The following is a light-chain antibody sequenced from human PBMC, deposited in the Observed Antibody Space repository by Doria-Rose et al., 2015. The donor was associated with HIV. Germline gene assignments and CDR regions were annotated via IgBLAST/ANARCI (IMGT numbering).Light chain of an antibody. V-gene: IGKV4-1*01. CDR2: WAS. Sequence: TQSPESLGLSLGERATLNCTSNHSHLYTSSNYLAWYQQKPGQTPKCVIYWASTRQSGVPARFSGSGSGTDFTLTISSLEAEDVAVYYWQQYYDTPSFGPGTTVDIK. CDR1: HSHLYTSSNY. CDR3: QQYYDTPS. J-gene: IGKJ3*01.